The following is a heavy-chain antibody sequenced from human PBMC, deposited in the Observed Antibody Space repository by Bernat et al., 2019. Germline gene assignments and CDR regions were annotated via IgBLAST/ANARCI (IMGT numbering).Heavy chain of an antibody. Sequence: EVQLVESGGGLVQPGGSLRLSCAASGFPFSSDSMNWVRQAPGKGLEWVSYISGSSSTIYYADSVKGRFTISRDNAKNSLYLQMNSLRAEDTAVYYCAIAAAGQYYYGMDVWGQGTTVTVSS. D-gene: IGHD6-13*01. CDR2: ISGSSSTI. CDR3: AIAAAGQYYYGMDV. V-gene: IGHV3-48*01. CDR1: GFPFSSDS. J-gene: IGHJ6*02.